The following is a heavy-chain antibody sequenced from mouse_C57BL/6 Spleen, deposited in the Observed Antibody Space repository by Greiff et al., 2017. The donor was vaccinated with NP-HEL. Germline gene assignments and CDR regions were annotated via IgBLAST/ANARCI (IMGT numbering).Heavy chain of an antibody. J-gene: IGHJ2*01. CDR1: GYSITSGYY. Sequence: EVQLQESGPGLVKPSQSLSLTCSVTGYSITSGYYWNWIRQFPGNKLEWMGYISYDGSNNYNPSLKNRISITRDTSKNQFFLKLNSVTTEDTATYYCAREGYYYGRGYFDYWGQGTTLTVSS. CDR2: ISYDGSN. CDR3: AREGYYYGRGYFDY. V-gene: IGHV3-6*01. D-gene: IGHD1-1*01.